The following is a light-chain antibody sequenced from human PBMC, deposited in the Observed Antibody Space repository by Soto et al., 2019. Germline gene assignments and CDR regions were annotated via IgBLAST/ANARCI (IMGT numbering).Light chain of an antibody. CDR2: DVS. CDR3: SSYTSSGSVVV. Sequence: QSALTQPASVSGSPGQSITISCTGTSSDVGGYNYVSWYQQHPGKAPKVIIYDVSNRPSGVSNRFSGSKSGNTASLTISGLQAEDEADYYCSSYTSSGSVVVFGGGTKVTVL. V-gene: IGLV2-14*01. CDR1: SSDVGGYNY. J-gene: IGLJ2*01.